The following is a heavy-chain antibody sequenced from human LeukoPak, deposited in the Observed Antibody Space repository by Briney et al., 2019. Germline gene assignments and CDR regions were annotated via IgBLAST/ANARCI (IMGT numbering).Heavy chain of an antibody. Sequence: GGSLRLSCAASGFTFSRYAMSWVRQAPGKGLEWVSAISGSGGSTYYADSVKGRVTISRDNAKNTLCMQRNNLRAEYTAVYYCAKDSPTVTPFDYWGQGTLATVSS. CDR2: ISGSGGST. J-gene: IGHJ4*02. V-gene: IGHV3-23*01. D-gene: IGHD4-11*01. CDR1: GFTFSRYA. CDR3: AKDSPTVTPFDY.